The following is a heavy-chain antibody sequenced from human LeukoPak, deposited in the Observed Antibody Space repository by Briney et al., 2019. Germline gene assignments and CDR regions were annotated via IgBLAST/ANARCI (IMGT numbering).Heavy chain of an antibody. J-gene: IGHJ4*02. CDR3: ARVQNGYSSSWAFDY. D-gene: IGHD6-13*01. CDR2: IYYSGST. Sequence: PSETLSLTCTVSGGSISSYYWSWIRQPPGKGLEWIGYIYYSGSTNYNPSLKSRVTISVDTSKNQFSLKLSSVTAADTAVYYCARVQNGYSSSWAFDYWGQGTLVTVSS. V-gene: IGHV4-59*01. CDR1: GGSISSYY.